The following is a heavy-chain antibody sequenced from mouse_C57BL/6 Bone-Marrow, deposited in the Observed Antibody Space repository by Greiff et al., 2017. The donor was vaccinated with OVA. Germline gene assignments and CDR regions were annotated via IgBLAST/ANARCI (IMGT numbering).Heavy chain of an antibody. D-gene: IGHD1-1*02. J-gene: IGHJ2*01. Sequence: VQLQQSGPELVKPGASVKISCKASGYTFTDYYMNWVKQSHGKSLEWIGDINPNNGGTSYNQKFKGKATLTVDKSSSTAYMELRSLTSEDSAVYYCASALWDYFDYWGQGTTLTVSS. CDR3: ASALWDYFDY. CDR2: INPNNGGT. V-gene: IGHV1-26*01. CDR1: GYTFTDYY.